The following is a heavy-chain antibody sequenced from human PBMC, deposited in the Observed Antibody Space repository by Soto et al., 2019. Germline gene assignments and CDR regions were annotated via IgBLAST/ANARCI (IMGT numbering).Heavy chain of an antibody. Sequence: EVQLVESGGGLVQPGRSLSLSCAASGFTFDDYAMNWVRQSPGTGLEWVSGIGGNTGSIGYADTVKGRFTISRDKAKNSLYLNMNSPRAADTALYYCAKDIGNSSNREYMDVWGKGTTVTVSS. CDR1: GFTFDDYA. CDR3: AKDIGNSSNREYMDV. V-gene: IGHV3-9*01. CDR2: IGGNTGSI. J-gene: IGHJ6*03. D-gene: IGHD6-13*01.